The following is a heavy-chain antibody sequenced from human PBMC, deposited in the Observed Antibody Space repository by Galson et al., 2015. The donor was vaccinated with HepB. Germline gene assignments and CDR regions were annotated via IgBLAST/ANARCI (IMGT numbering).Heavy chain of an antibody. CDR2: IYSGGST. CDR3: ARVKGIAADNWFDP. V-gene: IGHV3-53*01. Sequence: SLRLSCAASGFTVSTIYMTWVRQAPGKGLEWVSVIYSGGSTYYADSVTARFTISRDNSKNTMYPQMNRLRAEDTAVYYCARVKGIAADNWFDPWGQGTLVTVSS. J-gene: IGHJ5*02. CDR1: GFTVSTIY. D-gene: IGHD6-13*01.